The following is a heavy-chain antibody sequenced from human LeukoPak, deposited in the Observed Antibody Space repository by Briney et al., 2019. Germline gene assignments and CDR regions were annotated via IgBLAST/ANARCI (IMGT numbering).Heavy chain of an antibody. V-gene: IGHV4-34*01. D-gene: IGHD6-19*01. J-gene: IGHJ5*02. Sequence: SETLSLTCAVYGGSFSGYYWSWIRQPPGKGLEWIGEINHSGSTNYNPSLKSRVTISVDTSKNQFSLKLSSVTAADTAVYYCARPRTRLAWFDPWGQGTLVTVSS. CDR3: ARPRTRLAWFDP. CDR1: GGSFSGYY. CDR2: INHSGST.